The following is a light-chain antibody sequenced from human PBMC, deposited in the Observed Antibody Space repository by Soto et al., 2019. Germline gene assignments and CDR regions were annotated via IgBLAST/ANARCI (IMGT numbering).Light chain of an antibody. J-gene: IGKJ3*01. V-gene: IGKV3-20*01. CDR3: QQYGWSPVLFS. CDR1: QTITTSQ. Sequence: EIVLTQSPGTLSLSPGERATLFCRASQTITTSQLAWYQQKPGQAPRVLIFGASNRATGIPDRFSGSGSGTDFTLTISRLEPEDFAIYYCQQYGWSPVLFSFGPGTKVDI. CDR2: GAS.